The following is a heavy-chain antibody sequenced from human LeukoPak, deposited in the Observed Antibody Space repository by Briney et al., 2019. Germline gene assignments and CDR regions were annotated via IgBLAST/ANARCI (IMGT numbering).Heavy chain of an antibody. CDR1: GFIFSDYY. D-gene: IGHD6-13*01. Sequence: PGGSLRLSCAASGFIFSDYYMTWIRQAPGKGLEWISYISSSGGPISYANSVKGRFTISRDNAKNSLYLQMNSLRAEDTAVYYCARLGSTAAAGTYDYWGQGALVTVSS. V-gene: IGHV3-11*01. CDR2: ISSSGGPI. J-gene: IGHJ4*02. CDR3: ARLGSTAAAGTYDY.